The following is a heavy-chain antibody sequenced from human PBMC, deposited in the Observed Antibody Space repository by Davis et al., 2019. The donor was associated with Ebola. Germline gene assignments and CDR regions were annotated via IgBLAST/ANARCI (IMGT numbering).Heavy chain of an antibody. CDR2: IGTVGDT. J-gene: IGHJ6*02. D-gene: IGHD2-15*01. CDR3: ARACSTGINCFISGLDV. V-gene: IGHV3-13*01. Sequence: GGSLRLSCAAAGFTFSYYDMHWVRQATGKGLEWVLVIGTVGDTHYSGSVKGRFTISRENAKNSLYLQLNSLRAEDTAVYYCARACSTGINCFISGLDVWGQGTTVTVSS. CDR1: GFTFSYYD.